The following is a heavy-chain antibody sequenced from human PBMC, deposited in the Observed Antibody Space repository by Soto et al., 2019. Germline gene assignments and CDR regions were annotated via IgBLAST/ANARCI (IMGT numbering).Heavy chain of an antibody. V-gene: IGHV4-39*01. CDR2: IFYSGST. CDR3: ARHLVRHHRFGESSKYYFDY. J-gene: IGHJ4*02. Sequence: ASETLSLTCTVSGGSISSSSYYWGWIRQPPGKGLEWIGSIFYSGSTYYNPSLKSRVTISVDTSKNQFSLKLSSVTAADTAVYYCARHLVRHHRFGESSKYYFDYWGQGTLVT. CDR1: GGSISSSSYY. D-gene: IGHD3-10*01.